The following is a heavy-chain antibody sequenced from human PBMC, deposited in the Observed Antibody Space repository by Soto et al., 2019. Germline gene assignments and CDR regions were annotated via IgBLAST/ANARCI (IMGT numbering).Heavy chain of an antibody. CDR3: AKDESSSWYGYFDY. CDR2: ISSDGNNK. J-gene: IGHJ4*02. CDR1: GFTFSSHT. D-gene: IGHD6-13*01. Sequence: GGSLRLSCAVSGFTFSSHTMHWVRQAPGKGLEWVALISSDGNNKYYADSVKGRFTTSRDNSKNTMYLQMNNLRVEDTAVYYCAKDESSSWYGYFDYWGQGTLVTVSS. V-gene: IGHV3-30-3*01.